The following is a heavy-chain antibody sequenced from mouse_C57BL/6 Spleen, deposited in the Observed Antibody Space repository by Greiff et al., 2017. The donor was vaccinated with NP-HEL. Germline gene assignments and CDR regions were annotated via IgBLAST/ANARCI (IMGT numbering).Heavy chain of an antibody. CDR1: GYTFTSYW. CDR2: IYPGSGST. V-gene: IGHV1-55*01. J-gene: IGHJ2*01. CDR3: ARNGGFSYYFDY. Sequence: QVQLQQPGAELVKPGASVKMSCKASGYTFTSYWITWVKQRPGHGLEWIGDIYPGSGSTNYNEKFKSKATLTVDTSSSTAYMQLSSLTSEDSAVYYFARNGGFSYYFDYWGQGTTLTVSS.